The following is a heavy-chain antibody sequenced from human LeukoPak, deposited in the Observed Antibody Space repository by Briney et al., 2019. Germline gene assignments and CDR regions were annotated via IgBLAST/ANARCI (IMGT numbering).Heavy chain of an antibody. CDR2: INTGNGNT. D-gene: IGHD6-13*01. CDR1: GYIFTSYA. Sequence: ASVKISCKASGYIFTSYAMHWVRQAPGQRLEWMGWINTGNGNTKYSQKFQGRVTITRDTSASIAYMELSSLRSEDTAVYYCARVSYSTSHIGGYYFDYWGQGTLVTVSS. J-gene: IGHJ4*02. V-gene: IGHV1-3*04. CDR3: ARVSYSTSHIGGYYFDY.